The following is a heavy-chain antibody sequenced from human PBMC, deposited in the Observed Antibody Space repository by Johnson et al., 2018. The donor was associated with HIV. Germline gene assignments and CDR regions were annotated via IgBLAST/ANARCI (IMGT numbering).Heavy chain of an antibody. CDR1: GFTVSSNY. D-gene: IGHD5-18*01. CDR3: ARDGRDLVTRGSFDV. Sequence: EVQLVESGGGLIQPGGSLRLSCVASGFTVSSNYMSWVRQAPGKGLEWVSVFYSGGSTYYADSVKGRFTLSRHNSKNTLYLQMNSLRPEDTAVYYCARDGRDLVTRGSFDVWGQGTVVTVSS. V-gene: IGHV3-53*04. J-gene: IGHJ3*01. CDR2: FYSGGST.